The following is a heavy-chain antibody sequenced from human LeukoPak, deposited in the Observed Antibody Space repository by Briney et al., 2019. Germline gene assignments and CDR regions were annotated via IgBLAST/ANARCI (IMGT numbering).Heavy chain of an antibody. Sequence: GGSLRLSCAASGFTFSDYYVTWIRQAPGKGLEWISYISDTSSTIYYADSLKGRFTISRDNAKNSLYLQMNSLRTEDTAVYYCARASIGSSSIYYFDYWGQGTLVTVSS. CDR1: GFTFSDYY. V-gene: IGHV3-11*04. CDR3: ARASIGSSSIYYFDY. D-gene: IGHD6-6*01. J-gene: IGHJ4*02. CDR2: ISDTSSTI.